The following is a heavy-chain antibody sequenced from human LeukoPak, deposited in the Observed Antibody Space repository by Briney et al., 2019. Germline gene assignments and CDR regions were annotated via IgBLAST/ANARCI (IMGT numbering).Heavy chain of an antibody. J-gene: IGHJ5*02. CDR3: ARENIVVVVAAWFDP. V-gene: IGHV4-39*07. CDR1: GGSISSSTYY. D-gene: IGHD2-15*01. Sequence: SETLSLTCTVSGGSISSSTYYWGWIRQPPGKGLEWIGSIYYSGSTYYNPSLKSQITVSVDTSKNQFSLKLTSVTAADTAVYYCARENIVVVVAAWFDPWGQGTLVTVSS. CDR2: IYYSGST.